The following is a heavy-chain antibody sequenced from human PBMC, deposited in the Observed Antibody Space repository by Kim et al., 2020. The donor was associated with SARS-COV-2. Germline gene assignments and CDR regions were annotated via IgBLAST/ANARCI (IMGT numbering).Heavy chain of an antibody. Sequence: SQTLSLTCAISGDSVSSNSAAWNWIRQSPSRGLEWLGRTYYRSKWYNDYAVSVKSRITINPDTSKNQFSLQLNSVTPEDTAVYYCAREGWSIAAAGKGAYYYYGMDVWGQGTTVTVSS. J-gene: IGHJ6*02. CDR2: TYYRSKWYN. CDR3: AREGWSIAAAGKGAYYYYGMDV. V-gene: IGHV6-1*01. CDR1: GDSVSSNSAA. D-gene: IGHD6-13*01.